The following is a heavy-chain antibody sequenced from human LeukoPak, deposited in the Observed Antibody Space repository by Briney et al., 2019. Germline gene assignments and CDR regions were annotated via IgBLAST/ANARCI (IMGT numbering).Heavy chain of an antibody. Sequence: GGSLRLSCAASGFTFSSYSMNWVRQAPGKGLEWVSSISSSSSYIYYADSVKGRFTISRDNAKNSLYLQMNSLRAEDTAVYYRARDRRLQSWEMATIPNAFDIWGQGTMVTVSS. J-gene: IGHJ3*02. CDR2: ISSSSSYI. V-gene: IGHV3-21*01. CDR3: ARDRRLQSWEMATIPNAFDI. CDR1: GFTFSSYS. D-gene: IGHD5-24*01.